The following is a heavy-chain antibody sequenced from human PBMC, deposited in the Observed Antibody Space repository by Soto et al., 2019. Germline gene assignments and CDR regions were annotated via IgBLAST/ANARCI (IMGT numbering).Heavy chain of an antibody. Sequence: GGSLRLSCAASGFTFSSYWMHWVRQAPGKGLVWVSRINPDGSATNYADSVKGRFTISRGNAKNSLYLQMSSLRAEDTAVYYCAKAPPASPWGQGTLVTVSS. CDR3: AKAPPASP. D-gene: IGHD6-25*01. V-gene: IGHV3-74*01. J-gene: IGHJ5*02. CDR2: INPDGSAT. CDR1: GFTFSSYW.